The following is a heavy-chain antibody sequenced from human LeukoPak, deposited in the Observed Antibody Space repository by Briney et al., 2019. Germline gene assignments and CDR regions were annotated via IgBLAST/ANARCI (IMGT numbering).Heavy chain of an antibody. J-gene: IGHJ4*02. V-gene: IGHV3-20*04. CDR3: ARDSSGFPE. CDR2: INWSGGST. D-gene: IGHD3-22*01. CDR1: GFTFDDYG. Sequence: GSLRLSCAASGFTFDDYGMSWVRPGPGKGLEWVSGINWSGGSTFYADSVKGRFTISRDNAKNSVYLQMNGLRAEDTALYYCARDSSGFPEWGQGTLVIVSS.